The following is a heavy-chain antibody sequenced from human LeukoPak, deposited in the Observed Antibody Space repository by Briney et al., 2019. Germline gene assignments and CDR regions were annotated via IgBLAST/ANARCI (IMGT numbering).Heavy chain of an antibody. D-gene: IGHD3-22*01. CDR1: GGTFSNYV. Sequence: SVKVSCKVSGGTFSNYVISWVRQAPGQGVEWMVGIIPTRPTATYAQKFQGRVSITTDESTSTAYMELSSLTFEDTAVYYCARSYSSGYFAPFDYWGQGTLGTVSS. J-gene: IGHJ4*02. V-gene: IGHV1-69*05. CDR3: ARSYSSGYFAPFDY. CDR2: IIPTRPTA.